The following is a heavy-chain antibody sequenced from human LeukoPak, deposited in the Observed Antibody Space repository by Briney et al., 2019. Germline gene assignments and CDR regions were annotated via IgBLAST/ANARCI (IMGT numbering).Heavy chain of an antibody. D-gene: IGHD4-23*01. CDR3: ARDPAYGGNSGAFDI. CDR2: ISSSSSYI. Sequence: GSLRLSCAASGFTFSNAWMSWVRQAPGKGLEWVSSISSSSSYIYYADSVKGRFTISRDNAKNSLYLQMNSLRAEDTAVYYCARDPAYGGNSGAFDIWGQGTMVTVSS. V-gene: IGHV3-21*01. J-gene: IGHJ3*02. CDR1: GFTFSNAW.